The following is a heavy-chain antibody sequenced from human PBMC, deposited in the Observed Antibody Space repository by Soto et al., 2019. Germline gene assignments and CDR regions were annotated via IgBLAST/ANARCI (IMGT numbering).Heavy chain of an antibody. CDR2: ISGSGGST. V-gene: IGHV3-23*01. CDR3: AKARYCSGGSCYRDAFDI. J-gene: IGHJ3*02. CDR1: GFTFSSYA. Sequence: EVQLLESGGGLVQPGGSLRLSCAASGFTFSSYAMSWVRQAPGKGLKWVSAISGSGGSTYYADSVKGRFTISRDNSKNTLYLQMNSLRAEDTAVYYCAKARYCSGGSCYRDAFDIWGQGTMVTVSS. D-gene: IGHD2-15*01.